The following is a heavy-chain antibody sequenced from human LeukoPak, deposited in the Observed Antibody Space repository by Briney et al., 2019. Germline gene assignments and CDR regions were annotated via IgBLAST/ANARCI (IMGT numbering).Heavy chain of an antibody. CDR2: ISYDGSNK. J-gene: IGHJ4*02. D-gene: IGHD1-1*01. CDR3: AKGTKWEDNYYFDY. Sequence: PGRSLRLSCAASGFTFSSYGMHWVRQAPGKGLEWVAVISYDGSNKYYADSVKGRFTISRDNSKNTLYLQMNSLRAEDTAVYYCAKGTKWEDNYYFDYWGQGTLVTVSS. CDR1: GFTFSSYG. V-gene: IGHV3-30*18.